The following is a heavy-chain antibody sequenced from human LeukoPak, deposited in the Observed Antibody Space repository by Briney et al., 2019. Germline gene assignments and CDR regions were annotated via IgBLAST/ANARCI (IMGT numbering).Heavy chain of an antibody. CDR3: HSGYENLDY. J-gene: IGHJ4*02. CDR2: IYYSGST. D-gene: IGHD5-12*01. CDR1: GGSISSSSYY. V-gene: IGHV4-39*01. Sequence: SETLSLTCTVSGGSISSSSYYWGWIRQPPGKGLEWTGSIYYSGSTYYNPSLKSRVTISVDTSKNQFSLKLSSVTAADTAVYYCHSGYENLDYWGQGTLVTVSS.